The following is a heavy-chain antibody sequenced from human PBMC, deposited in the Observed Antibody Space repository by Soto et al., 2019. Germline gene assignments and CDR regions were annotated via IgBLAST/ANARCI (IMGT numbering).Heavy chain of an antibody. CDR2: TYYRSKWYN. Sequence: SQTLSLTCAISGDSVSSNSAAWNWIRQSPSRGLEWLGRTYYRSKWYNDYAVSVKSRITINPDTSKNQFSLQLNSVTPEDTAVYYCARDLKFVSAAKKDQWGLPGYWYFDLWGRGTLVTVSS. J-gene: IGHJ2*01. V-gene: IGHV6-1*01. D-gene: IGHD6-13*01. CDR1: GDSVSSNSAA. CDR3: ARDLKFVSAAKKDQWGLPGYWYFDL.